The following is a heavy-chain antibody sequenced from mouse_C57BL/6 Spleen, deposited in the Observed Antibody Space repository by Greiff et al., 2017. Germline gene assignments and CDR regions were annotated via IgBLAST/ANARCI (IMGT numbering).Heavy chain of an antibody. Sequence: QVQLQQPGAELVRPGTSVKLSCKASGYTFTSYWMHWVKQRPGQGLEWIGVIDPSDSYTNYNQKFKGQATLTVDTSSSTAYMQLSSRTSDDSAVYYCARGNPYGSSSYYYAMDYWGQGTSVTVSS. CDR1: GYTFTSYW. D-gene: IGHD1-1*01. J-gene: IGHJ4*01. V-gene: IGHV1-59*01. CDR2: IDPSDSYT. CDR3: ARGNPYGSSSYYYAMDY.